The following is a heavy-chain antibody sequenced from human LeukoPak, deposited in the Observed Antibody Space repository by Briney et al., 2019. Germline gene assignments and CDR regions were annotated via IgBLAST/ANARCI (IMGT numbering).Heavy chain of an antibody. CDR2: ISGSGAST. J-gene: IGHJ6*02. V-gene: IGHV3-23*01. CDR1: GFTFSSYA. D-gene: IGHD2-15*01. Sequence: GGSLRLSCAASGFTFSSYAMSWVRQAPGKGLDWVSAISGSGASTYYADSVKGRFTISRDNSKNTLYLQMNSLRAEDAAVYYCAKDSTPGLVDVWGQGTTVTVSS. CDR3: AKDSTPGLVDV.